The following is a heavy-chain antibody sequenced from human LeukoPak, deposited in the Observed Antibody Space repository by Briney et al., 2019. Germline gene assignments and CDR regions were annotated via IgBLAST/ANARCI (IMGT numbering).Heavy chain of an antibody. D-gene: IGHD6-13*01. Sequence: TGGSLRLSCAASGFTFSSYSMNWVRQAPGEGVEGVSSISSSSSYIYYADSVKGRFTISRDNAKNSLYLQMNSLRAEDTAVYYCARDPFSAAGPSDPWGQGTLVTVSS. V-gene: IGHV3-21*01. CDR2: ISSSSSYI. CDR1: GFTFSSYS. J-gene: IGHJ5*02. CDR3: ARDPFSAAGPSDP.